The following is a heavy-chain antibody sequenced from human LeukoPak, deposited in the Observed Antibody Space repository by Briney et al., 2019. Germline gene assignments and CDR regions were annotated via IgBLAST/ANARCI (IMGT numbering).Heavy chain of an antibody. J-gene: IGHJ3*02. D-gene: IGHD3-10*01. CDR1: GFTFSSYS. Sequence: GGSLRLSCAASGFTFSSYSMNWVRQAPGKGLEWVSYISSSSSTMYYADSVKGRFTISRDNAKNSLYLQMNSLRAEDTAVYYCARGGGAFDIWGQGTMVTVSS. CDR3: ARGGGAFDI. V-gene: IGHV3-48*04. CDR2: ISSSSSTM.